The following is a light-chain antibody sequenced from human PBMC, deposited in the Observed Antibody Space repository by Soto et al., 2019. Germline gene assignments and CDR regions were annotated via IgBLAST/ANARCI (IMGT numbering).Light chain of an antibody. CDR2: AAS. Sequence: DIQMTQSPSSLSASVEDRVTITCRASQSISSHLNWYQQKPGKAPKLPIFAASSLQSGVPSRFSGSRSGPDFTLTISSLQPEDFATYYCQQSYSSPPTFGQGTKVEIK. CDR3: QQSYSSPPT. J-gene: IGKJ1*01. V-gene: IGKV1-39*01. CDR1: QSISSH.